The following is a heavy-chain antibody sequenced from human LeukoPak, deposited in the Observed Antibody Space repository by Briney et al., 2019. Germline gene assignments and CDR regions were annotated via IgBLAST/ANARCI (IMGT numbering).Heavy chain of an antibody. V-gene: IGHV4-59*01. CDR3: ARGLYYDILTGYRNNDAFDI. J-gene: IGHJ3*02. D-gene: IGHD3-9*01. CDR1: GGSISGYY. Sequence: PSETLSLTCTVSGGSISGYYWNWIRQPPGKGLEWIGYIYCSGSTNYNPSPKSRVTISVDTSKNQFSLKLSAVTAADTAVYYCARGLYYDILTGYRNNDAFDIWGQGTMVTVSS. CDR2: IYCSGST.